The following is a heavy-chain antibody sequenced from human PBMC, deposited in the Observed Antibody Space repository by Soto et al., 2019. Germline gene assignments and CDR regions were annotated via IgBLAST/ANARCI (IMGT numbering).Heavy chain of an antibody. CDR2: IYWDDDK. CDR1: GFSLTTSGVG. J-gene: IGHJ6*02. D-gene: IGHD3-3*01. CDR3: AHRRAILGVVYGMDV. V-gene: IGHV2-5*02. Sequence: QITLKESGPTLVKPTQTLTLTCTFSGFSLTTSGVGVGWIRQPPGKALEWLALIYWDDDKRYRPSLKSRLTITKDTSKNKVVLTMTNMDPVDTGTYYCAHRRAILGVVYGMDVWGQGTTVTVSS.